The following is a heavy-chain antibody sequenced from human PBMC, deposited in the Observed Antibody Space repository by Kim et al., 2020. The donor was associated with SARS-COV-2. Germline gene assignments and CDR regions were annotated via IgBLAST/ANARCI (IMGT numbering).Heavy chain of an antibody. V-gene: IGHV1-69*13. Sequence: SVKVSCKASGGTFSSYAISWVRQAPGQGLEWMGGIIPIFGTANYAQKFQGRVTITAYESTSTAYMELSSLRSEDTAVYYCASSGNSSSWYPYYYGMDVWGQGTTVTVSS. CDR2: IIPIFGTA. J-gene: IGHJ6*02. CDR1: GGTFSSYA. D-gene: IGHD6-13*01. CDR3: ASSGNSSSWYPYYYGMDV.